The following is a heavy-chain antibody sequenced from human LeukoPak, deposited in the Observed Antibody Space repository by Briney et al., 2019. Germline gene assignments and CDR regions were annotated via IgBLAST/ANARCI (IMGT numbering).Heavy chain of an antibody. CDR1: GGSISSSNYY. J-gene: IGHJ4*02. CDR3: ARHHYDSGTTGLDY. CDR2: IYTSGST. Sequence: SQTLSLTCTVSGGSISSSNYYWSWIRQPAGKGLEWIGRIYTSGSTNYNPSLKSRVTISVDTSKNQFSLKLSSVTAADTAVYYCARHHYDSGTTGLDYRGQGTLVTVSS. D-gene: IGHD3-10*01. V-gene: IGHV4-61*02.